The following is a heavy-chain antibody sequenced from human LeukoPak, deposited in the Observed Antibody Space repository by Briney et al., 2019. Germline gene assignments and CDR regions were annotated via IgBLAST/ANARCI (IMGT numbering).Heavy chain of an antibody. CDR2: IYPGDSDT. J-gene: IGHJ5*02. D-gene: IGHD4-11*01. Sequence: GASLKISCKASGSIFTSYWIGLVRPLPGKVLEWMGIIYPGDSDTRDSPSYQCQVTISADKSISTAYLQWSSLKASDTAMYYCARGGGTVTRNWFDPWGQGTLVTVSS. V-gene: IGHV5-51*01. CDR1: GSIFTSYW. CDR3: ARGGGTVTRNWFDP.